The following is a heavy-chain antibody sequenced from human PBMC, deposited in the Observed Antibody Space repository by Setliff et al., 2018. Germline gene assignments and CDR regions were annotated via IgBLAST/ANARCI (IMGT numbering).Heavy chain of an antibody. D-gene: IGHD3-10*01. J-gene: IGHJ4*02. CDR1: GYSFTTYW. Sequence: GESLKISCKGSGYSFTTYWIGWVRQMPGKGLEWMGIIYPGDSDTSYSPSFRGQGPIPADKSISSAYLQWRSLKASDTAMYYCARVGSQGGYYFDSWGQGTLVTVSS. CDR3: ARVGSQGGYYFDS. CDR2: IYPGDSDT. V-gene: IGHV5-51*06.